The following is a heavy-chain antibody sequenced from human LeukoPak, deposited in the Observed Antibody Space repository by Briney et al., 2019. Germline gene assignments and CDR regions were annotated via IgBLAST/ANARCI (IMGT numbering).Heavy chain of an antibody. Sequence: ASVKVSCKASGYTFTSYDINWVRQATGQGLEWMGWMNPNSGNTGYAQKFQGRVTMTRNTSISTAYMELSSLRSEDTAVYYCAREGDFDREYRFDPWGQGTLVTVSS. CDR1: GYTFTSYD. J-gene: IGHJ5*02. CDR3: AREGDFDREYRFDP. D-gene: IGHD3-9*01. V-gene: IGHV1-8*01. CDR2: MNPNSGNT.